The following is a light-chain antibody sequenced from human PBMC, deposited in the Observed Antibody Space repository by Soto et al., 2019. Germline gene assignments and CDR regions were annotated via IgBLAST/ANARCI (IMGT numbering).Light chain of an antibody. CDR3: QSYDISLSGWV. V-gene: IGLV1-40*01. CDR2: NNS. J-gene: IGLJ3*02. CDR1: SSNIGAGYG. Sequence: QSVLTQPPSVSGAPGQRVTISCTGSSSNIGAGYGVHWYQQLPGTAPKLLIYNNSNRPSGVPDRFSGSKSGTSASLAITGLHSEDEADYYCQSYDISLSGWVFGGGTEVTVL.